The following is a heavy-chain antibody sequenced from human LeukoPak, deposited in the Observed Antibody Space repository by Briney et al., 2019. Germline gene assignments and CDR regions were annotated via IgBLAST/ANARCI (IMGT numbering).Heavy chain of an antibody. J-gene: IGHJ4*02. D-gene: IGHD3-10*01. CDR2: IYYSGST. V-gene: IGHV4-31*03. CDR1: GGSISSGGYY. CDR3: ARGRFGDHKDY. Sequence: PSQTLSLTCTVSGGSISSGGYYWSWIRQHPGKGLEWIGYIYYSGSTYYNPSLKSRVTISVDTSKNQFSLKLSSVPAEDTAVYYCARGRFGDHKDYWGQGTLVTVSS.